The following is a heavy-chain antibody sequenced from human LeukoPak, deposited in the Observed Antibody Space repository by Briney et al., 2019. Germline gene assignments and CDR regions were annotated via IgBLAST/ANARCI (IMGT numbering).Heavy chain of an antibody. CDR1: GFTLNDYY. CDR2: IRNNNSYT. CDR3: ARGNPSHYVWGANYSGMDV. J-gene: IGHJ6*04. V-gene: IGHV3-11*06. D-gene: IGHD3-16*01. Sequence: GGPLRLSCAASGFTLNDYYISWMRQATGKGVEWVSYIRNNNSYTNYADSVKGRFNISRENDKNSLYLQMTSMRDEDTAVYYCARGNPSHYVWGANYSGMDVWGKGPTVTVSS.